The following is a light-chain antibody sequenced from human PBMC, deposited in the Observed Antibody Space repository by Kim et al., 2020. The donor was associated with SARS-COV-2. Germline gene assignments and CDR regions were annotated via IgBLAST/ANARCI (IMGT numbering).Light chain of an antibody. V-gene: IGKV2-28*01. CDR3: MQALQTRLT. CDR2: LGS. J-gene: IGKJ4*01. CDR1: QGLLHSNGYNY. Sequence: PASISCRSSQGLLHSNGYNYLDWYLQKPGQSPQLLIYLGSNRASGVPDRFSGSGSGTDFTLKISRVEAEDVGVYYCMQALQTRLTFGRGTKVDIK.